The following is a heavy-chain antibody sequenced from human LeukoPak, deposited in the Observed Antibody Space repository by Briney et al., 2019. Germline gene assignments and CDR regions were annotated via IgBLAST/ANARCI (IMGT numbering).Heavy chain of an antibody. J-gene: IGHJ3*02. V-gene: IGHV4-31*03. CDR1: GGSISSGGYY. D-gene: IGHD3-22*01. CDR2: IYYSGST. CDR3: ARDISHYDSSGYYGSVRAFDI. Sequence: PSETLSLTCTVSGGSISSGGYYWSWIRQHPGKGLEWIGYIYYSGSTYYNPSLKSRVTISVDTSKNQFSLKLSSVTAADTAVYYCARDISHYDSSGYYGSVRAFDIWGQRTMVTVSS.